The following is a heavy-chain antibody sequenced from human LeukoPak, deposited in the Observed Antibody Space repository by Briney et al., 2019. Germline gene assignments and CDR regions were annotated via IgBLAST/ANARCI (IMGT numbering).Heavy chain of an antibody. CDR2: IYYSGST. V-gene: IGHV4-59*08. CDR3: ARSKTYRSTWNSDY. J-gene: IGHJ4*02. Sequence: SETLSLTCTVSGGSISSYYWSWIRQPPGKGLEWIGYIYYSGSTNYNPSLKSRVTISVDTSKNQFSLKLSSVTAADTAVYYCARSKTYRSTWNSDYWGQGTLVTVFS. CDR1: GGSISSYY. D-gene: IGHD6-13*01.